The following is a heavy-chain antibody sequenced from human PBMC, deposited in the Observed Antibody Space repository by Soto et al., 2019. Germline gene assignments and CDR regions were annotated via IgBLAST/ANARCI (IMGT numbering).Heavy chain of an antibody. CDR1: GGTFSSYA. CDR3: ARSRVHIVVVTATPPDYYYYYGMDV. D-gene: IGHD2-21*02. J-gene: IGHJ6*02. V-gene: IGHV1-69*13. Sequence: ASVKVSCKASGGTFSSYAISWVRQAPGQGLEWMGGIIPIFGTANYAQKFQGRVAITAHESTSTAYMELSSLRSEDTAVYYCARSRVHIVVVTATPPDYYYYYGMDVWGQGTTVTVSS. CDR2: IIPIFGTA.